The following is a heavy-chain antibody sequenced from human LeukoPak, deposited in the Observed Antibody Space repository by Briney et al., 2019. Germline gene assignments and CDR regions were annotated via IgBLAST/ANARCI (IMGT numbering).Heavy chain of an antibody. CDR2: IFYTGST. D-gene: IGHD3-22*01. J-gene: IGHJ4*02. V-gene: IGHV4-59*08. CDR3: ARLSSDGSGYSPDY. Sequence: SETLSLTCTVSGGSISGYFWYWIRQPPGKGLEWIGHIFYTGSTNYNPSFKRRVTMSLDTSKNQFSMTLSSVTAADTAVYYCARLSSDGSGYSPDYWGQGTLVTVSS. CDR1: GGSISGYF.